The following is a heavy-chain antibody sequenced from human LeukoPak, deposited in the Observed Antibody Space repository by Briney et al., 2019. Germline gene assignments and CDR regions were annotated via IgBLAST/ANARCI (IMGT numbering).Heavy chain of an antibody. D-gene: IGHD3-16*01. CDR2: ISYDGSNK. V-gene: IGHV3-30-3*01. CDR1: GFTFSSYA. Sequence: GGSRRLSCAASGFTFSSYAMHWVRQAPGRGLEWVAVISYDGSNKYYADSVKGRFTICRHNSKNTLYLQMNSLRAEDTAVYYCARDGFGTGSNWGQGTLVTVSS. J-gene: IGHJ4*02. CDR3: ARDGFGTGSN.